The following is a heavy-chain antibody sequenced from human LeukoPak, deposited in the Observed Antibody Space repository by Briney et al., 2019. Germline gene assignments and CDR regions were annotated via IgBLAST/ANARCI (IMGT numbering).Heavy chain of an antibody. D-gene: IGHD2-2*01. CDR2: IYYSGST. V-gene: IGHV4-31*03. CDR1: GGSISSGGYY. J-gene: IGHJ4*02. CDR3: ARDRVPAALHFDY. Sequence: SQTLSLTCTVSGGSISSGGYYWSWIRQHPGKGLEWIGYIYYSGSTYYNPSLKSRITISVDTSKNQFSLKLSSVTAADTAVYYCARDRVPAALHFDYWGQGTLVTVSS.